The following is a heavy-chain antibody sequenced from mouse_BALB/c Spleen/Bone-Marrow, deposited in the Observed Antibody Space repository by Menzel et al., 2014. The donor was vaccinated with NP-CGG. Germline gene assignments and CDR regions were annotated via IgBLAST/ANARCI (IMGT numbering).Heavy chain of an antibody. D-gene: IGHD1-1*01. V-gene: IGHV14-3*02. J-gene: IGHJ2*01. Sequence: VQLQQSGAELVKPGASVKLSCTASGFNFKDTYMHWVKQRPEQGLEWIGRIDPATGNTKYDPKFQGKATITADTSSNTAYLQLSSLTSEDTAVYYCARDQLLRSRGLDYWGQGTTLTVSS. CDR3: ARDQLLRSRGLDY. CDR2: IDPATGNT. CDR1: GFNFKDTY.